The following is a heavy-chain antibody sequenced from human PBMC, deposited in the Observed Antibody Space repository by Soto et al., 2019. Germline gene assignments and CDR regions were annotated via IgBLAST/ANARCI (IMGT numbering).Heavy chain of an antibody. J-gene: IGHJ4*02. Sequence: QVQLVQSGADVKKPGSSVKVSCQASGVTFSSETLGWVRQAPGQGLEWVGGIIPLFGTASYAQKFQGRVTIIADESTSTDYMELSSLRSDYTAAYFCATDLGENPASPFDVWGQGTRVTVSS. CDR2: IIPLFGTA. D-gene: IGHD2-21*02. V-gene: IGHV1-69*01. CDR1: GVTFSSET. CDR3: ATDLGENPASPFDV.